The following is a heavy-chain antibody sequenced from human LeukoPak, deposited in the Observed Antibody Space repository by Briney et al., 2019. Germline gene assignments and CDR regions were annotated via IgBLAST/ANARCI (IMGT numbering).Heavy chain of an antibody. D-gene: IGHD3-10*01. CDR2: IYSSGTI. CDR1: GGSFSGYY. V-gene: IGHV4-4*07. CDR3: TRDSGTTGEVKFDP. J-gene: IGHJ5*02. Sequence: SETLSLTCAVYGGSFSGYYWSWIRQPPGKGLEWIGRIYSSGTITYNPSLQSRVTMSVDTSKNEFSLKMSSVTAADTAVYYCTRDSGTTGEVKFDPWGQGTLVAVSS.